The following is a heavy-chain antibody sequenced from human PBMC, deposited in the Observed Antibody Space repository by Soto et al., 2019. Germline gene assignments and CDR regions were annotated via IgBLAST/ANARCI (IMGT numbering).Heavy chain of an antibody. CDR2: IYHSGST. V-gene: IGHV4-38-2*02. CDR3: AREGVVSDY. J-gene: IGHJ4*02. D-gene: IGHD2-15*01. CDR1: GYSISSGYY. Sequence: NPSETLSLTCAVSGYSISSGYYWGWIRQPPGKGLEWIGSIYHSGSTYYNPSLKSRVTISVDTSKNQFSLKLSSVTAADTAVYYCAREGVVSDYWGQGTLVTVSS.